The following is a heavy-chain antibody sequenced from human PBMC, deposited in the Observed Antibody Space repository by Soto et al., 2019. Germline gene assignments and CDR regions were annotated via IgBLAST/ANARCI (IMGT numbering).Heavy chain of an antibody. CDR2: ISYDGSNK. Sequence: QVQLVESGGGVVQPGRSLRLSCAASGFTFSSYGMHWVRQAPGKGLEWVAVISYDGSNKYYADSVKGRFTISRDNSKNTLYLQMNSLSAEDTAVYYCAKLATVTGGDYWGQGTLVTVSS. J-gene: IGHJ4*02. CDR1: GFTFSSYG. V-gene: IGHV3-30*18. CDR3: AKLATVTGGDY. D-gene: IGHD4-17*01.